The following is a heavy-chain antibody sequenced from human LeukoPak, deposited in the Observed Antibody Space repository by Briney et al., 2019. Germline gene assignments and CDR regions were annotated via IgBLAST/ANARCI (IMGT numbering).Heavy chain of an antibody. CDR3: TRHPNYYDSSGVPFDY. Sequence: GGSLRLSCAASGFTFSGSAMHWVRQASGKGLGWVGRIRSKANSYATAYAASVKGRFTISRDDSKNTAYLQMNSLKTEDTAVYYCTRHPNYYDSSGVPFDYWGQGTLVTVSS. V-gene: IGHV3-73*01. D-gene: IGHD3-22*01. J-gene: IGHJ4*02. CDR1: GFTFSGSA. CDR2: IRSKANSYAT.